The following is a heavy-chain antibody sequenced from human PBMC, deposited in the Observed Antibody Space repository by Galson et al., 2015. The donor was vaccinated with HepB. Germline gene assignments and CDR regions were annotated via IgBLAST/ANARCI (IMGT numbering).Heavy chain of an antibody. J-gene: IGHJ6*02. CDR2: IWFDGSEM. Sequence: SLRLSCAASGFPFSDYAMHWVRQAPGKWLEWVAVIWFDGSEMYYGDFVKGRFTISRDNSKNTLYLQVNSLRAEDTAVYYCARESPRRGGICEGAFCKGVDVWGQGTTVTVSS. V-gene: IGHV3-33*08. CDR3: ARESPRRGGICEGAFCKGVDV. CDR1: GFPFSDYA. D-gene: IGHD2-15*01.